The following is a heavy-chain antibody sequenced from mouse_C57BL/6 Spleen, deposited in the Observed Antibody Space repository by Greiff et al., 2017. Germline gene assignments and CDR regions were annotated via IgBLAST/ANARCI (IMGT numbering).Heavy chain of an antibody. CDR1: GYTFTSYW. Sequence: QVQLQQPGAELVKPGASVKMSCKASGYTFTSYWITWVKQRPGQGLEWIGDIYPGSGSTNYNEKFKSKATLTVDTSSSTAYMQLSSLTSEDSAVYYGARERCYYYGSSYGAMDYWGQGTSVTVAS. CDR2: IYPGSGST. CDR3: ARERCYYYGSSYGAMDY. J-gene: IGHJ4*01. V-gene: IGHV1-55*01. D-gene: IGHD1-1*01.